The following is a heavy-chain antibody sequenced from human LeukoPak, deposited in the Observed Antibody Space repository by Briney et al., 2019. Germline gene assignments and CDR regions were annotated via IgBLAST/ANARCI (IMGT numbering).Heavy chain of an antibody. CDR2: ISGSGGST. V-gene: IGHV3-23*01. J-gene: IGHJ4*02. Sequence: GGSLRLSCAASEFTFSNYAMTWVRLAPGKGLEWVSAISGSGGSTYYADSVKGRFTISRDNSKNTLYLQMNSLRAEDTAVYYCAKDYYYDSSGYSPYYFDYWGQGTLVTVSS. CDR3: AKDYYYDSSGYSPYYFDY. D-gene: IGHD3-22*01. CDR1: EFTFSNYA.